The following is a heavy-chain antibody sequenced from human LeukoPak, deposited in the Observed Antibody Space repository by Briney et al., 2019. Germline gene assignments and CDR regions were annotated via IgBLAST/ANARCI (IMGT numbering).Heavy chain of an antibody. V-gene: IGHV1-18*03. CDR2: INTYNGNT. CDR3: ARDAYYYDSSAYYVYYFDY. D-gene: IGHD3-22*01. CDR1: GYSFTSYG. Sequence: ASVKVSCKSSGYSFTSYGISWVRQAPGQGLEWMGWINTYNGNTHSAQKFRDRVTMTTNTSTNTAYMEVRSLTSDDMAVYFCARDAYYYDSSAYYVYYFDYWGQGTLVTVSS. J-gene: IGHJ4*02.